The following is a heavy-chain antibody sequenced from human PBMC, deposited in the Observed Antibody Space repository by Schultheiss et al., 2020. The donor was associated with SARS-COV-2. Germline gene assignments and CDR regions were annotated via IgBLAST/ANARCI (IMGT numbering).Heavy chain of an antibody. Sequence: GGSLRLSCAASGFTFSDYYMSWIRQAPGKGLEWVSYISSSGSTIYYADSVKGRFTISRDNAKNSLYLQMNSLRAEDTALYYCAKDRQWGGYDSLDAFDIWGQGTMVTVSS. D-gene: IGHD5-12*01. V-gene: IGHV3-11*01. CDR1: GFTFSDYY. CDR2: ISSSGSTI. CDR3: AKDRQWGGYDSLDAFDI. J-gene: IGHJ3*02.